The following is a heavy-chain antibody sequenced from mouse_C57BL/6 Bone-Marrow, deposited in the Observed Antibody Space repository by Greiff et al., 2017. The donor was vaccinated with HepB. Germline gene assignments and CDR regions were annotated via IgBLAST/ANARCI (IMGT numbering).Heavy chain of an antibody. D-gene: IGHD2-4*01. Sequence: QVQLQQSGAELARPGASVKLSCKASGYTFTSYGISWVKQRTGQGLEWIGEIYPRSGNTYYNEKFKGKATLTADKSSSTAYMELRSLTSEDSAVYFCAREEDYDLVGAMDYWGQGTSVTVSS. CDR1: GYTFTSYG. CDR2: IYPRSGNT. CDR3: AREEDYDLVGAMDY. J-gene: IGHJ4*01. V-gene: IGHV1-81*01.